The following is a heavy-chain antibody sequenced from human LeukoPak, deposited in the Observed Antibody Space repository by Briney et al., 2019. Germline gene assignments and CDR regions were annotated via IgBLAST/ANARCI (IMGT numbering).Heavy chain of an antibody. J-gene: IGHJ4*02. CDR1: GFTFRSYG. D-gene: IGHD2-2*01. V-gene: IGHV3-23*01. CDR3: AKSFRSTSLDY. CDR2: ISGSGDST. Sequence: GGSLRLSCAASGFTFRSYGMTWVRQAPGKGLEWVSAISGSGDSTYYADSVKGRFTISRDNSRNTLYLQMNSLRAGDTAVYYCAKSFRSTSLDYWGQGTLVTISS.